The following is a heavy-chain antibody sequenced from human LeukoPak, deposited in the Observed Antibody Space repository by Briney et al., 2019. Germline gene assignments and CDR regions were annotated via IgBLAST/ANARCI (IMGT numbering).Heavy chain of an antibody. CDR3: ARDYDSSGYYPFY. V-gene: IGHV4-59*01. CDR2: IYYSGST. J-gene: IGHJ4*02. Sequence: PSETLSLTCTVSGGSISSYYWSWIRQPPGKGLESIGYIYYSGSTNYNPSLESRVTISVDTSKNQFSLKLSSVTAADTAVYYCARDYDSSGYYPFYWGQGTLVTVSS. CDR1: GGSISSYY. D-gene: IGHD3-22*01.